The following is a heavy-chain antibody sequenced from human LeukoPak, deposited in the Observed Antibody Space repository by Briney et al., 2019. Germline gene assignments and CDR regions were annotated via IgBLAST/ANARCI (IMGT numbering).Heavy chain of an antibody. CDR3: ARGGYDYVWGSYRYTEVEPFDY. V-gene: IGHV3-30*02. Sequence: PGGSLRLSCAASGFTFSSYGMHWVRQAPGKGLEWVAFIRYDGSNKYYADSVKGRFTISRDNSKNTLYLQMNSLRAEDTAVYYCARGGYDYVWGSYRYTEVEPFDYWGQGTLVTVSS. D-gene: IGHD3-16*02. CDR1: GFTFSSYG. J-gene: IGHJ4*02. CDR2: IRYDGSNK.